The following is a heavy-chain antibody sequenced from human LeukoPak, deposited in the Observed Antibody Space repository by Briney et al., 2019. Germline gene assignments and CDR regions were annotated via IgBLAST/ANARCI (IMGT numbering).Heavy chain of an antibody. CDR1: GFIFDNYG. CDR2: INWNGGST. V-gene: IGHV3-20*04. Sequence: GGSLRLSCAVSGFIFDNYGMSWVRQVPGKGLEWVSGINWNGGSTDYADSVKGRFTISRDNSKITLSLQMNSLRAEDTAVYYCAKDASRNLYCSGGSCYFDYWGQGTLVTVSS. D-gene: IGHD2-15*01. CDR3: AKDASRNLYCSGGSCYFDY. J-gene: IGHJ4*02.